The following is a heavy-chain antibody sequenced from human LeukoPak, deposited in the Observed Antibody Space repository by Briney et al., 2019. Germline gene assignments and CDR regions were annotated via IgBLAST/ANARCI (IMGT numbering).Heavy chain of an antibody. CDR1: GFTFDAYS. CDR3: AKDMSEDGYNWGFDY. J-gene: IGHJ4*02. Sequence: AGGSLRLSCAASGFTFDAYSMYWVRQPPGKGLGCVAVISWHGGSPHYADSVKGRFTISRDNDKNSLYLQMNSLRTEDTALYYCAKDMSEDGYNWGFDYWGQGTLVTVSS. D-gene: IGHD5-24*01. V-gene: IGHV3-43*01. CDR2: ISWHGGSP.